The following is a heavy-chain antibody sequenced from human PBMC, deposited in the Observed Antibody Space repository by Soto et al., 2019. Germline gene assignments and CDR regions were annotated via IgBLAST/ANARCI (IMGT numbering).Heavy chain of an antibody. CDR1: GFTFTRSG. V-gene: IGHV3-30*18. D-gene: IGHD3-16*01. J-gene: IGHJ6*02. CDR3: AKGQFGRGILSNIMDV. CDR2: ISSDGGNK. Sequence: GGSLRLSCATSGFTFTRSGMHWVRQAPGKGLDWVAVISSDGGNKYYGASVRGRFTISRDNSNNTLFLEMKSLRVDDTAVYYRAKGQFGRGILSNIMDVWGQGTTVTVSS.